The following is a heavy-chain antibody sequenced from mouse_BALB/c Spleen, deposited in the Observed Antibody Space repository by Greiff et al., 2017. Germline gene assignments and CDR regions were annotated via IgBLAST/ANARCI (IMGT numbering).Heavy chain of an antibody. V-gene: IGHV5-17*02. CDR1: GFTFSSFG. Sequence: DVMLVESGGGLVQPGGSRKLSCAASGFTFSSFGMHWVRQAPEKGLEWVAYISSGSSTIYYADTVKGRFTISRDNPKNTLFLQMTSLRSEDTAMYYCARGSRYYFDYWGQGTTLTVSS. CDR2: ISSGSSTI. J-gene: IGHJ2*01. CDR3: ARGSRYYFDY.